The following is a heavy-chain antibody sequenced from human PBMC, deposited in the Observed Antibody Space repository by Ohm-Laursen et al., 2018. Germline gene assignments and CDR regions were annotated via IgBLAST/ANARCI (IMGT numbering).Heavy chain of an antibody. Sequence: PSETLSLTCSVSGDSISAHYWSWIRQPPGKGLEWIGEINHSGSTNYNPSLKSRVTISVDTSKNQFSLKLSSVTAADTDVYYCARVKQWLIYAFDIWGQGTMVTVSS. CDR3: ARVKQWLIYAFDI. CDR2: INHSGST. V-gene: IGHV4-34*01. CDR1: GDSISAHY. D-gene: IGHD6-19*01. J-gene: IGHJ3*02.